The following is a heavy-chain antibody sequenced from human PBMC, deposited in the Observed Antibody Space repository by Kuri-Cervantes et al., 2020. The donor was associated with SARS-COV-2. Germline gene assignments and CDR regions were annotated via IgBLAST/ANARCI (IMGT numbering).Heavy chain of an antibody. Sequence: ASVKVSCKAAGYTFTSYGISWVRQAPGQGLEWMGWISAYNGNTNYAQKLQSRVTMTTDTSTSTAYMELRSLRSDDTAVYYCARARHGYCSSTSCQPYYYYYMDVWGKGTTVTVSS. D-gene: IGHD2-2*03. V-gene: IGHV1-18*01. CDR1: GYTFTSYG. CDR3: ARARHGYCSSTSCQPYYYYYMDV. J-gene: IGHJ6*03. CDR2: ISAYNGNT.